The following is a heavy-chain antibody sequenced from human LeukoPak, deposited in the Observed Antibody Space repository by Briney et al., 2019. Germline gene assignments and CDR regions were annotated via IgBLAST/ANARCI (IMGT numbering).Heavy chain of an antibody. J-gene: IGHJ4*02. Sequence: SETLSLTCTVSGGSISSYYWSWIRQPAGKGLEWIGRIYTSGGTDYNPSLKSRVTMSVDTSKNQFSLKLSSVTAADTAVYYCARGSDRRPYYYDSSGYFDYWGQGTLVTVSS. CDR2: IYTSGGT. V-gene: IGHV4-4*07. CDR3: ARGSDRRPYYYDSSGYFDY. CDR1: GGSISSYY. D-gene: IGHD3-22*01.